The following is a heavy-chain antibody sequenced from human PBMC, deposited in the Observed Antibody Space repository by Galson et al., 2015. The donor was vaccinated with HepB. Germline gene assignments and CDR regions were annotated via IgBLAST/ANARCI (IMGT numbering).Heavy chain of an antibody. CDR2: ISAYNGNT. Sequence: SVKVSCKASGYTFTSYGISWVRQAPGQGLEWMGWISAYNGNTNYAQKLQGRVTMTTDTSTSTAYMELRSLRSDDTAVYYCARVGPVVAAKNYNWFDPWGQGTLVTVSP. J-gene: IGHJ5*02. CDR3: ARVGPVVAAKNYNWFDP. D-gene: IGHD2-15*01. CDR1: GYTFTSYG. V-gene: IGHV1-18*04.